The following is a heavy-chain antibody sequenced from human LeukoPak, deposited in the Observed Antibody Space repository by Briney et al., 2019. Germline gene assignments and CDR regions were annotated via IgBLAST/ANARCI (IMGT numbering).Heavy chain of an antibody. CDR1: GVSIRSSYYY. V-gene: IGHV4-39*07. Sequence: SETLSLTCTVSGVSIRSSYYYWGWIRQPPGKGLEWIGEINHSGSTNYNPSLKSRVTISVDTSKNQFSLRLSSVTAADTAVYYCARVSAVADYWGQGTLVTVSS. D-gene: IGHD6-19*01. J-gene: IGHJ4*02. CDR2: INHSGST. CDR3: ARVSAVADY.